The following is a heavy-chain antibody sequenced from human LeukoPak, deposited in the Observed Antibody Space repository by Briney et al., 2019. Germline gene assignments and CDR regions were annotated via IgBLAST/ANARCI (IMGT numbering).Heavy chain of an antibody. Sequence: SETLSLTCAVYGGSFSGYYWSWIRQPPGKGLEWIGEINHSESTNYNPSLKSRVTISVDTSKNQFSLKLSSGTAADTAVYYCAKEQWLGYWGQGTLVTVSS. CDR1: GGSFSGYY. CDR3: AKEQWLGY. CDR2: INHSEST. D-gene: IGHD6-19*01. J-gene: IGHJ4*02. V-gene: IGHV4-34*01.